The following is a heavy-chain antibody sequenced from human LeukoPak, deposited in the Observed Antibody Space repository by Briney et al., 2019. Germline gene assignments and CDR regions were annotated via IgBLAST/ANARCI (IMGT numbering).Heavy chain of an antibody. CDR2: IKKDGSEK. Sequence: GGSLRLSCAASGFIFSRYNMNWVRQAPGKGLEWVANIKKDGSEKYYVDAVKGRFTISRDNAKTSLYLQMNSLRAEDTAVYYCARDLSGIAGYTYGRGIDYWGQGTLVTVSS. D-gene: IGHD5-18*01. V-gene: IGHV3-7*01. J-gene: IGHJ4*02. CDR3: ARDLSGIAGYTYGRGIDY. CDR1: GFIFSRYN.